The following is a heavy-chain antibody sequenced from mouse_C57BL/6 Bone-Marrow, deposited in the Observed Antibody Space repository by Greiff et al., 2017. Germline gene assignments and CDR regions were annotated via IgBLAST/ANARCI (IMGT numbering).Heavy chain of an antibody. D-gene: IGHD1-1*01. V-gene: IGHV5-6*01. CDR2: ISSGGSYT. J-gene: IGHJ2*01. Sequence: EVKLMESGGDLVKPGGSLKLSCAASGFTFSSYGMSWVRQTPDMRLEWVATISSGGSYTYYPDSVKGRFTISRDNAKNTLYLQMSSLKSEDTAMYYCARTGSSYYFDYWGQGTTLTVSS. CDR3: ARTGSSYYFDY. CDR1: GFTFSSYG.